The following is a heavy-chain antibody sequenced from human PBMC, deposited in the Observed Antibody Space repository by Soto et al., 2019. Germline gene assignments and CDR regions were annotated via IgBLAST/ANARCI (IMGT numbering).Heavy chain of an antibody. Sequence: GGSLRLSCEASGFIFTNFWMHWVRQVPGKGLVWVSRIDTSGSSTSYADSVKGRFTISRDNSKNTLYLQMNSLRAEDTAVYYCARGPTKGYLPYFDYWGQGTLVTVSS. V-gene: IGHV3-74*01. D-gene: IGHD5-18*01. CDR3: ARGPTKGYLPYFDY. CDR1: GFIFTNFW. J-gene: IGHJ4*02. CDR2: IDTSGSST.